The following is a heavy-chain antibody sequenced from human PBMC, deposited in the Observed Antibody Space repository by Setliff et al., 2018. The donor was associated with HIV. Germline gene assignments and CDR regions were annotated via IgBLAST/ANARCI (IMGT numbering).Heavy chain of an antibody. CDR3: ASIDCGGDCYSYYYYGMDV. V-gene: IGHV1-3*01. J-gene: IGHJ6*02. CDR2: INAGNGNT. Sequence: ASVKVSCKASGYTFSYAMHWVRQAPGQRLEWMGWINAGNGNTKYSQKFQGRVTITRDTSASTAYMELSSLRSEDTAVYYCASIDCGGDCYSYYYYGMDVWGQGTKVTVSS. D-gene: IGHD2-21*02. CDR1: GYTFSYA.